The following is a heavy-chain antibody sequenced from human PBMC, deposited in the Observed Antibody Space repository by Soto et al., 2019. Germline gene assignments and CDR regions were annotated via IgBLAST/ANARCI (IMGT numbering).Heavy chain of an antibody. Sequence: ESGGGVVQPGRSLRLSCAASGFTFSSYGMHWVRQAPGKGLEWVAVIWYDGSNKYYADSVKGRFTISRDNSKNTLYLQMNSLSAEDTAVYYCARDESSSWPYYYCGMDVWGQGTTVTVSS. V-gene: IGHV3-33*01. J-gene: IGHJ6*02. D-gene: IGHD6-13*01. CDR1: GFTFSSYG. CDR2: IWYDGSNK. CDR3: ARDESSSWPYYYCGMDV.